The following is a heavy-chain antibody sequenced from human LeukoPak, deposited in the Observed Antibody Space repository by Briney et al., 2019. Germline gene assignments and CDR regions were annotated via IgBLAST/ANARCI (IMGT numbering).Heavy chain of an antibody. J-gene: IGHJ6*02. V-gene: IGHV4-59*01. CDR2: IYYSGKN. Sequence: PSETLSLTCTVSGGSISSYYWTWIRQPPGKGLEWIGYIYYSGKNNYNPSLKSRLTISVDTSKNQFSLKLSSVTAADTAVYYCARSLYYGMDVWGQGTTVTVSS. CDR1: GGSISSYY. CDR3: ARSLYYGMDV.